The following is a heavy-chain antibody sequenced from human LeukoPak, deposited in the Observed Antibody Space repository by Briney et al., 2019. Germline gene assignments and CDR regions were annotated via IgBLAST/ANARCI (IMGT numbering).Heavy chain of an antibody. CDR2: IAYDGTSK. CDR3: ARGTYYYGSGCYYPPDY. CDR1: GFNFSSYA. V-gene: IGHV3-30*04. D-gene: IGHD3-10*01. Sequence: GGSLSLSCAASGFNFSSYAMHWVRQAPGKGLEWVAVIAYDGTSKYYADSVKGRFTISGDNSKNTLYLEMNSLRAEDTAVYYCARGTYYYGSGCYYPPDYWGQGTLVTVSS. J-gene: IGHJ4*02.